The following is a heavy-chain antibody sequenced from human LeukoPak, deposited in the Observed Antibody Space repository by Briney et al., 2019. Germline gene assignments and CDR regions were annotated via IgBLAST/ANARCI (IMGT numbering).Heavy chain of an antibody. D-gene: IGHD2-21*02. CDR2: ISYDGSNK. Sequence: GGSLRLSCAASGFTFSSYGMHWVRQAPGKGLEWVAVISYDGSNKYYADSVKGRFTISRDNSKNTLYLQMNSLRAEDTAVYYCAKDYCGGDCYSGDYWGQGTLVTVSS. CDR3: AKDYCGGDCYSGDY. CDR1: GFTFSSYG. J-gene: IGHJ4*02. V-gene: IGHV3-30*18.